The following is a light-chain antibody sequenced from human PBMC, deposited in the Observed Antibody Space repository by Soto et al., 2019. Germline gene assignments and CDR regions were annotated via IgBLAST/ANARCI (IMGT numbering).Light chain of an antibody. CDR3: SSLTTSSTLV. CDR1: SSDIGHYNY. CDR2: DVN. V-gene: IGLV2-14*01. Sequence: QSVLTQPASVSGSPGQSITISCTGTSSDIGHYNYVSWYQHDPGKVPKLMIYDVNNRPSGVSNRFSGSNSGNTASLTISGLRAEDEADYYCSSLTTSSTLVFGGGTKLTVL. J-gene: IGLJ3*02.